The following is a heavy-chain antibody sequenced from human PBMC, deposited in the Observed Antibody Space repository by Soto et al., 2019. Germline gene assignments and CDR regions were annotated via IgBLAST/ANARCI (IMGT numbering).Heavy chain of an antibody. V-gene: IGHV4-61*01. CDR1: GGPVKSDFYY. D-gene: IGHD3-10*01. J-gene: IGHJ5*01. Sequence: QVQLQESGPGLVKTSETLSLTCTVSGGPVKSDFYYWSWIRQPPGKGLEWIGYIYNIMSTNYNPSLRSRVTMSLDTSNNQFSLKLTSVTAADTAVYYCARERRAGNWFDSWGQGTLVTVSS. CDR3: ARERRAGNWFDS. CDR2: IYNIMST.